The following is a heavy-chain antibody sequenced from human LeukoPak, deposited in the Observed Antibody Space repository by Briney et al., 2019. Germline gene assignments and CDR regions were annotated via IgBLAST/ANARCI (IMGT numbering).Heavy chain of an antibody. J-gene: IGHJ4*02. CDR2: IGIDSGNT. Sequence: GGSLTLSCTASGLPFIEYSMNWGRQVAGKGLGWFAYIGIDSGNTKYADSVRGRFTISADKTKNSLYLQMNSLRVDDTAVYYCARDHNYAFDNWGQGTLVSVAS. V-gene: IGHV3-48*01. D-gene: IGHD1-1*01. CDR1: GLPFIEYS. CDR3: ARDHNYAFDN.